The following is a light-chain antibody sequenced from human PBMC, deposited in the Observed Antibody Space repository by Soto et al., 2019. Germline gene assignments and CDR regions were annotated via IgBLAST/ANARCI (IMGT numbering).Light chain of an antibody. Sequence: LTQRPAVTGSTGQSVTISCTGTSSDVGSYNRVSWYQQPPGTAPKLMIYEVSNRPSGVPGRFSGSKSGNTASLTISGLQAEDEADYYCSSYTSSSIYVFGTGTKVTVL. CDR3: SSYTSSSIYV. V-gene: IGLV2-18*02. J-gene: IGLJ1*01. CDR1: SSDVGSYNR. CDR2: EVS.